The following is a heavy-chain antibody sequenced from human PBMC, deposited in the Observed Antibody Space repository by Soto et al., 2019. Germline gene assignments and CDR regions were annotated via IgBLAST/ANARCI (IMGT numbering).Heavy chain of an antibody. D-gene: IGHD1-1*01. J-gene: IGHJ4*02. V-gene: IGHV4-38-2*02. CDR3: ARDLRELVPTIYSDY. CDR2: LHHSGTT. CDR1: AYSISSGYY. Sequence: PSETLSLTCAVSAYSISSGYYWCWVRQSPVKGLAGIGSLHHSGTTYDIPPLKGRGTMSVDNSKNQLSLKLKSLTGADTAVYYCARDLRELVPTIYSDYWGQGALVTVSS.